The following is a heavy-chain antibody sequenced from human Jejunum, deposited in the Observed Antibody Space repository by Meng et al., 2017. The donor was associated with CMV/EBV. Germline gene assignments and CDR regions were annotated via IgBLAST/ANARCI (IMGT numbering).Heavy chain of an antibody. Sequence: SCAASGFTFGSYGMHWVRQAPGKGLEYVSAISSNGGSTYYADSVKGRFTISRDNSKNTLYLQMGSLRTEDMAVYYCARAYSRAYDYWGQGTLVTVSS. CDR3: ARAYSRAYDY. J-gene: IGHJ4*02. D-gene: IGHD3-16*01. CDR1: GFTFGSYG. CDR2: ISSNGGST. V-gene: IGHV3-64*02.